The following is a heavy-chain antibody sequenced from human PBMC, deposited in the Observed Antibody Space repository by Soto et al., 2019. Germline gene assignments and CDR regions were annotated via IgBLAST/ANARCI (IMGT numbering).Heavy chain of an antibody. D-gene: IGHD4-17*01. CDR2: ISGNGEII. CDR3: ARDVDADFRTDFDY. J-gene: IGHJ4*02. V-gene: IGHV3-11*01. Sequence: GGSLRLSCAASGFTFSDYYIHWSRRAPGKGLEWISYISGNGEIIQYAASARGRFTISRENAENSVYLEMDSLRAKDTALYYCARDVDADFRTDFDYWGRGTLVTVSS. CDR1: GFTFSDYY.